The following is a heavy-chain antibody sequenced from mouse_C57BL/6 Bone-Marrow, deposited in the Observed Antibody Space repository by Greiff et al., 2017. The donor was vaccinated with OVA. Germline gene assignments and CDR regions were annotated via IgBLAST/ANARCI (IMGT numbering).Heavy chain of an antibody. CDR3: AREIATVVAGDY. CDR1: GYTFTSYW. V-gene: IGHV1-69*01. CDR2: IDPSESYT. D-gene: IGHD1-1*01. J-gene: IGHJ2*01. Sequence: QVQLQQPGAELVMPGASVKLSCKASGYTFTSYWMHWVKQRPGQGLEWIGEIDPSESYTNYNQKFKGKSTLTVDKSSSTAYMQLSSLTSEDSSVYYCAREIATVVAGDYWGQGTTLTVSS.